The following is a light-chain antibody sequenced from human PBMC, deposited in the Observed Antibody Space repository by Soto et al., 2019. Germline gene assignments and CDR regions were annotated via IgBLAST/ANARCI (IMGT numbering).Light chain of an antibody. Sequence: QPVLTQPPSASGTPGQTVSISCSGGSSNIGDRDVDWYQQVPGTAPKLLIYSLNQRPSGVPDRFSASKSGASASLAISGLQFEDEAVYYCSTWDDRLNAGVFGGGTKLTVL. V-gene: IGLV1-44*01. CDR3: STWDDRLNAGV. CDR1: SSNIGDRD. J-gene: IGLJ3*02. CDR2: SLN.